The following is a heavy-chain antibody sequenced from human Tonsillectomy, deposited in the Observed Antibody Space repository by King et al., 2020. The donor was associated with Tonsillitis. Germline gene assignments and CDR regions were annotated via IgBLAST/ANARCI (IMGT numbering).Heavy chain of an antibody. V-gene: IGHV4-39*01. Sequence: QLQESGPGLVKPSETLSLTCTVSGGSISSSSYYWGWIRQPPGKGLEWIGTMYYSGSTYCNPSLKSRVTISVDTSKNQFSLKLSSVTAADTAVYYCARIRYYDILDTYLGDVWGKGTTVTVSS. CDR1: GGSISSSSYY. CDR2: MYYSGST. J-gene: IGHJ6*04. CDR3: ARIRYYDILDTYLGDV. D-gene: IGHD3-9*01.